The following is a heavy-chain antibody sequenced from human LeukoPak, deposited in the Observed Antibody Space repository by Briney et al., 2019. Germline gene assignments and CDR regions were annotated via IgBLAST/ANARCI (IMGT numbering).Heavy chain of an antibody. CDR2: INHSGST. V-gene: IGHV4-34*01. J-gene: IGHJ5*02. CDR3: ARASRWFDP. Sequence: SETLSLTCAVYGGSFSGYYWSWIRQPPGKGLEWIGEINHSGSTNYNPSLKSRVTISVDTSKNQFTLKLSSVTAADTAVYYCARASRWFDPWGQGTLVTVSS. CDR1: GGSFSGYY.